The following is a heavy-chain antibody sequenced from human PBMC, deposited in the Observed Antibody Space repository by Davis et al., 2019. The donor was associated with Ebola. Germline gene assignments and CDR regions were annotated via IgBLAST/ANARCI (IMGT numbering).Heavy chain of an antibody. Sequence: AASVEVSCKASGYTFVDHQLHWVRQAPGQGLEWMGRIKPDRGGTIYAQQFQGRVTMTRDTSITTAYMELSRLRSDDTAVYYCARGGYGVIPWFDPWGQGTLVTVSS. CDR3: ARGGYGVIPWFDP. D-gene: IGHD5-12*01. CDR1: GYTFVDHQ. V-gene: IGHV1-2*06. J-gene: IGHJ5*02. CDR2: IKPDRGGT.